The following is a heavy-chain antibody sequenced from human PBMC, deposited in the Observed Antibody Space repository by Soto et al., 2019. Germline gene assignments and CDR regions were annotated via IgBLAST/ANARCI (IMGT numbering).Heavy chain of an antibody. J-gene: IGHJ6*02. CDR3: ARDQGEGGMDV. CDR1: GGTFSSYT. D-gene: IGHD1-26*01. V-gene: IGHV1-69*08. Sequence: QVQLVQSGAEVKKPGSSVKVSCKASGGTFSSYTISWVRQAPGQGLEWMGRIIPILGIANYAQKFQGRVTITADKSTSTAYMELGSLRSEDTAGYYCARDQGEGGMDVWGQGTTVTVSS. CDR2: IIPILGIA.